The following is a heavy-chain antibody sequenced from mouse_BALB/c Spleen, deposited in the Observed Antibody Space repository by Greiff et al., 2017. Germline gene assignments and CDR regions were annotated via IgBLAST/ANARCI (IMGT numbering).Heavy chain of an antibody. V-gene: IGHV10-1*02. Sequence: EVKLVESGGGLVQPKGSLKLSCAASGFTFNTYAMNWVRQAPGKGLEWVARIRSKSNNYATYYADSVKDRFTISRDDSQSMLYLQMNNLKTEDTAMYYCVRLPIYDGYYTGPMDYWGQGTSVTVSS. J-gene: IGHJ4*01. CDR1: GFTFNTYA. CDR2: IRSKSNNYAT. D-gene: IGHD2-3*01. CDR3: VRLPIYDGYYTGPMDY.